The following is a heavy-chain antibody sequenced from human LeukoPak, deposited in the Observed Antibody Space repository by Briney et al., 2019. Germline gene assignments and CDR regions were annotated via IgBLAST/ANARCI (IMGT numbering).Heavy chain of an antibody. Sequence: GRSLRLSCAGSGFSFSSYAMHWVRQAPGKGLQWVAYISYDGSNKYYADSEKGRFTISRDNSKSTLYLQMNSLKTEDTAVYYCARDFRIAVALEYWGQGTLVTVSS. CDR1: GFSFSSYA. J-gene: IGHJ4*02. CDR3: ARDFRIAVALEY. D-gene: IGHD6-19*01. V-gene: IGHV3-30-3*01. CDR2: ISYDGSNK.